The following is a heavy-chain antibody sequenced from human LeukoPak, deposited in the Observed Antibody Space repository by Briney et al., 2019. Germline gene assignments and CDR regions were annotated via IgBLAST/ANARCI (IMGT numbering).Heavy chain of an antibody. V-gene: IGHV1-46*01. CDR1: GYTFTSYF. CDR3: ARARKDDYGGNPTDY. D-gene: IGHD4-23*01. Sequence: GASVKVSCKASGYTFTSYFMHWVRQAPGQGLEWMGIINPSGGSTSYAQKFQGRVTMTRDTSTSTAYMELRSLRSEDTAVYYCARARKDDYGGNPTDYWGQGTLVTVSS. CDR2: INPSGGST. J-gene: IGHJ4*02.